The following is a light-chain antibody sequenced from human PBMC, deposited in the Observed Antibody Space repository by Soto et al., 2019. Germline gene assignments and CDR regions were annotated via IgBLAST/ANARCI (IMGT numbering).Light chain of an antibody. CDR2: WAS. J-gene: IGKJ2*01. CDR1: QSVIHTSNNQNY. V-gene: IGKV4-1*01. CDR3: QQYYSRPPT. Sequence: DIVMTQSPDSLAVSLGERATINCKSSQSVIHTSNNQNYLAWYQQKPGQPPKLIIWWASVRESGVPDRFIGSGTGTDFTLTISSLQAEDVAVYYCQQYYSRPPTFGQGTKLEIK.